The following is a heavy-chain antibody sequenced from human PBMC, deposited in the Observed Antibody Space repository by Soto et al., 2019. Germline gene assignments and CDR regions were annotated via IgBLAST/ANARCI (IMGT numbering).Heavy chain of an antibody. Sequence: GESLKISCKGSGYSFTSYWIGWVRQMPGKGLEWMGIIYPGDSDTRYSPSFQGQVTISADKSISTAYLQWSSLKASDTAMYYCARFGEGVTTVTSTPNDAFDIWGQGTMVTVSS. CDR2: IYPGDSDT. D-gene: IGHD4-17*01. CDR1: GYSFTSYW. CDR3: ARFGEGVTTVTSTPNDAFDI. J-gene: IGHJ3*02. V-gene: IGHV5-51*01.